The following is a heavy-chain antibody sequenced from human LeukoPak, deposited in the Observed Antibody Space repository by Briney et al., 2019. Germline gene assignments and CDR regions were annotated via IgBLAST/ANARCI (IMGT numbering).Heavy chain of an antibody. CDR2: INPNSGGT. CDR1: GYTFTGYY. J-gene: IGHJ4*02. D-gene: IGHD5-12*01. Sequence: ASVKVSCKASGYTFTGYYMHWVRQAPGQGLEWMGWINPNSGGTNYAQKFQGWVTMTRDTSISTAYMELSRLRSDDTAVYHCARGRGDSGYDQCFDYWGQGTLVTVSS. CDR3: ARGRGDSGYDQCFDY. V-gene: IGHV1-2*04.